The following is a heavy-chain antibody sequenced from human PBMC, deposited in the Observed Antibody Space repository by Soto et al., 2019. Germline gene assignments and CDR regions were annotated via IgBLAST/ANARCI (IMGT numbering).Heavy chain of an antibody. Sequence: VESLKISCKGSGYSFTSYWIGWLREMPVKGLEWMGIIYPGDSDTRYSPSFQGQVTISADKSISTAYLQWSSLKASDTAMYYCARVGYCSGGSCSGYFDYWGQGTLVTVSS. D-gene: IGHD2-15*01. CDR1: GYSFTSYW. J-gene: IGHJ4*02. CDR2: IYPGDSDT. CDR3: ARVGYCSGGSCSGYFDY. V-gene: IGHV5-51*01.